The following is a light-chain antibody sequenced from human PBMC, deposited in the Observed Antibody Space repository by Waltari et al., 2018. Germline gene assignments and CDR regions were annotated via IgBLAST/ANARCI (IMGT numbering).Light chain of an antibody. J-gene: IGLJ2*01. Sequence: QLVLTQSPSASASLGASVKLTCTLSSGHSSYAIAWPPQQPEKGPRYLMKINSDGSHSKGDGIPDRFSGSSSGAERYLTISSLQSEDEADYYCQTWGTGIGVFGGGTKLTVL. V-gene: IGLV4-69*01. CDR3: QTWGTGIGV. CDR2: INSDGSH. CDR1: SGHSSYA.